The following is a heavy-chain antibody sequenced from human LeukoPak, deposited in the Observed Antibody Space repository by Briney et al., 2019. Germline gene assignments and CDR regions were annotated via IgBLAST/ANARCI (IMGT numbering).Heavy chain of an antibody. V-gene: IGHV4-61*01. Sequence: SETLSLTCTVSGGPVSSGSYYWSWIRQPPGKGLEWIGYIYYRGSTNYNPSLKSRVTISVDTSKNQFSLKLSSVTAADTAVYYCARDMGGYSSGWYGMRNYYYYYGMDVWGQGTTVTVSS. CDR3: ARDMGGYSSGWYGMRNYYYYYGMDV. D-gene: IGHD6-19*01. J-gene: IGHJ6*02. CDR1: GGPVSSGSYY. CDR2: IYYRGST.